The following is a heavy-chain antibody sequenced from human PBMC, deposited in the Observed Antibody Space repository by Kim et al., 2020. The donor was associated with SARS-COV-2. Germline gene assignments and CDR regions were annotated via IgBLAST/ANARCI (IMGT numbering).Heavy chain of an antibody. CDR2: INPNSGGT. J-gene: IGHJ4*02. CDR1: GYTFTGYY. CDR3: ARDLTDSKGYYFDY. V-gene: IGHV1-2*06. D-gene: IGHD4-4*01. Sequence: ASVKVSCKASGYTFTGYYMHWVRQAPGQGLEWMGRINPNSGGTNYAQKFQGRVTMTRDTSISTAYMELSRLRSDDTAVYYCARDLTDSKGYYFDYWGQGTLVTVSS.